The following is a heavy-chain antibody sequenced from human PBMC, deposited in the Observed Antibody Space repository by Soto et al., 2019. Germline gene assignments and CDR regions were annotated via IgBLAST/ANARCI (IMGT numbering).Heavy chain of an antibody. CDR2: ISSTSGYT. V-gene: IGHV3-11*06. Sequence: PGGSRILSCAASGFTFSDYYMSGIRQAPGKGLEWVSYISSTSGYTNYADSVKGRFTISRDNAKNSLYLQMNSLGAEDTAVYYCARVPKGYQFYFDYWGQGTLVTVSS. CDR1: GFTFSDYY. J-gene: IGHJ4*02. D-gene: IGHD3-16*02. CDR3: ARVPKGYQFYFDY.